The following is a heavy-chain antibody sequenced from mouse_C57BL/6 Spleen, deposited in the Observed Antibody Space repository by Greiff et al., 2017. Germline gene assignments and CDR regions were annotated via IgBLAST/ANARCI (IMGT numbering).Heavy chain of an antibody. CDR3: ARWRIYYGYDGFAY. J-gene: IGHJ3*01. V-gene: IGHV1-22*01. Sequence: EVQLQQSGPELVKPGASVKMSCKASGYTFTDYNMPWVKQSHGKSLEWIGYINPNNGGTSYNQKFKGKATLTVNKSSSPAYMELRSLTSEDSAVYYCARWRIYYGYDGFAYWGQGTLVTVSA. D-gene: IGHD2-2*01. CDR1: GYTFTDYN. CDR2: INPNNGGT.